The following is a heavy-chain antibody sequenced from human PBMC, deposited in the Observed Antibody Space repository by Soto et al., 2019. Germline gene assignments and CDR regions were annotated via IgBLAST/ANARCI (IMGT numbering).Heavy chain of an antibody. D-gene: IGHD2-2*01. CDR2: ISSSGDST. J-gene: IGHJ5*02. CDR1: GFTFSTYA. Sequence: EAQLLESGGGLVQPGGSLRLSCAASGFTFSTYAMSWVRQAPGKGLDWVSSISSSGDSTKYADSVKGRFTISRDNAKNTLYLQMNNLRAADTAIYYCAKNGYCSGTNCYAPFHPWGQGTLVIVTS. V-gene: IGHV3-23*01. CDR3: AKNGYCSGTNCYAPFHP.